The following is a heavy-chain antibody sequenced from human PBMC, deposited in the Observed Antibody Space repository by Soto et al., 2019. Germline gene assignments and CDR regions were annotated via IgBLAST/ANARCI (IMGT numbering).Heavy chain of an antibody. D-gene: IGHD6-19*01. J-gene: IGHJ4*02. V-gene: IGHV3-23*01. Sequence: EVQLLESGGGLVQPGGSLRLSCAASGYTFSNYAMNWVRQAPGKGLERVSAITGGGGNTYYGDSVKGRFTISRDTPKISLYLQMNSLRAEDTAVYYGAKEGSVAGNGYFAYWGQGTLVTVSS. CDR1: GYTFSNYA. CDR2: ITGGGGNT. CDR3: AKEGSVAGNGYFAY.